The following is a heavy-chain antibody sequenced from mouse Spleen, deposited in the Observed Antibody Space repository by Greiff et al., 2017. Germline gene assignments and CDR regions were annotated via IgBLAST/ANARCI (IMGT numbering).Heavy chain of an antibody. D-gene: IGHD1-1*01. CDR3: ARGVLRYYFDY. CDR2: IYPGDGDT. Sequence: VQLQQSGPELVKPGASVKISCKASGYGFSSSWMNWVKQRPGKGLEWIGRIYPGDGDTNYNGKFKGKATLTADKSSSTAYMQLSSLTSEDSAVYFCARGVLRYYFDYWGQGTTLTVSS. J-gene: IGHJ2*01. CDR1: GYGFSSSW. V-gene: IGHV1-82*01.